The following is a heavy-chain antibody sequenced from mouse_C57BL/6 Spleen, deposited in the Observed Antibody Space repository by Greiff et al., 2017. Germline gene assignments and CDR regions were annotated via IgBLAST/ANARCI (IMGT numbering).Heavy chain of an antibody. CDR1: GFTFSNYA. Sequence: EVHLVESGGGLVQPGGSLKLSCAASGFTFSNYAMSWVRQTPEKRLEWVATISDGGSYTYYPDNVKGRVTISRDNAKNKLYLHMSHRKSEDTAMYYCARADYGSGAFGGWGQGATLTVSS. V-gene: IGHV5-4*01. CDR3: ARADYGSGAFGG. D-gene: IGHD1-1*01. J-gene: IGHJ2*01. CDR2: ISDGGSYT.